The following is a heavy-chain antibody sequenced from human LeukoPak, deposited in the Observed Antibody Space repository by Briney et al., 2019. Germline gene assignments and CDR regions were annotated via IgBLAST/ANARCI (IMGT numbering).Heavy chain of an antibody. Sequence: SETLSLTCTVSGGSISSYYWSWIRQPPGKGLEWIGSIYYSGSTFYNPSLKSRVTISVDTSKNQFSLKLSSVTAADTAVYYCARDDYLDFIDYWGQGTLVTVSS. CDR2: IYYSGST. CDR3: ARDDYLDFIDY. V-gene: IGHV4-59*12. J-gene: IGHJ4*02. CDR1: GGSISSYY. D-gene: IGHD4-11*01.